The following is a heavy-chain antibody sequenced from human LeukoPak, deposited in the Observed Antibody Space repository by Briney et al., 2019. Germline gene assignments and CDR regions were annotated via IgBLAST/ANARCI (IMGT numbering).Heavy chain of an antibody. CDR1: GDSISGFY. Sequence: SETLSLTCTVSGDSISGFYWSWIRQPAGKGLQWIGRISTSGSTNYNPSLKRRVTMSVDRSTNEFSLTVRSVTAADTALYYCARGLPSYRDYVDYYFYMDVWGKGTTVTVSS. CDR2: ISTSGST. CDR3: ARGLPSYRDYVDYYFYMDV. J-gene: IGHJ6*03. V-gene: IGHV4-4*07. D-gene: IGHD4-17*01.